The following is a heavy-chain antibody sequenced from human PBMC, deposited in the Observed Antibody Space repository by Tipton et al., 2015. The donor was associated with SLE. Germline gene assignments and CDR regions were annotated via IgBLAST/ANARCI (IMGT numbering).Heavy chain of an antibody. J-gene: IGHJ5*02. V-gene: IGHV4-34*01. CDR1: GGSFSAYY. CDR2: INHSGST. Sequence: TLSLTCAVYGGSFSAYYWSWIRQPPGKGLEWLGDINHSGSTNYNPSLKSRLTISVDTPKNQFSLKLSSVTAADTAVYYCARGGIQLWNWFDPWGQGTLVTVSS. CDR3: ARGGIQLWNWFDP. D-gene: IGHD5-18*01.